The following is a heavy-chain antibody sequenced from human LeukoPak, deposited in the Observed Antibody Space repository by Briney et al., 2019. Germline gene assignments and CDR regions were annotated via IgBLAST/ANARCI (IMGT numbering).Heavy chain of an antibody. CDR3: ARAAGTTRAQPWFDP. CDR1: GFTFSSYW. D-gene: IGHD1-1*01. Sequence: GGSLRLSCAASGFTFSSYWMHWVRQAPGKGLVWVSRINSDGSSTSYADSVKGRFTISRDTAKNTLYLQMNSLRAEDTAVYYCARAAGTTRAQPWFDPWGQGTLVTVSS. J-gene: IGHJ5*02. CDR2: INSDGSST. V-gene: IGHV3-74*01.